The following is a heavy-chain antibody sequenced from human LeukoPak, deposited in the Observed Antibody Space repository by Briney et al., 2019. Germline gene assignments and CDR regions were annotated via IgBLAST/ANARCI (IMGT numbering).Heavy chain of an antibody. D-gene: IGHD6-19*01. J-gene: IGHJ4*02. Sequence: ASVKVFCKASGYTFTSYYMHWVRQAPGQGLEWMGIINPSGGSTSYAQKFQGRVTMTRDTSTSTVYMELSSLRSEDTAVHYCARDGIYSSGNTYYFDYWGQGTLVTVPS. CDR3: ARDGIYSSGNTYYFDY. CDR1: GYTFTSYY. V-gene: IGHV1-46*01. CDR2: INPSGGST.